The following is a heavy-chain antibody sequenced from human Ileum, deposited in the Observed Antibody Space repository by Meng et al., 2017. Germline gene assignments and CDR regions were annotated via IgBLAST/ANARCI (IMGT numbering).Heavy chain of an antibody. D-gene: IGHD2-8*01. CDR3: ARAPKYCTNAVCSRPLDS. CDR1: GVAISSGDYY. CDR2: IYSNGNT. V-gene: IGHV4-30-4*01. J-gene: IGHJ4*02. Sequence: QLQRQESGPRLVKPSQTLSLTCTVSGVAISSGDYYWSWVRQSPGKGPEWLGYIYSNGNTYSNPSLRGRLMISIDTSKNQFSLKLSSVTAADTAVYYCARAPKYCTNAVCSRPLDSWGQGTLVTVSS.